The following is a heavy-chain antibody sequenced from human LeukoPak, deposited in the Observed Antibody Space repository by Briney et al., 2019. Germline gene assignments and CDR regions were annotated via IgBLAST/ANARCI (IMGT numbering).Heavy chain of an antibody. V-gene: IGHV1-46*01. CDR2: INPSGGST. CDR3: ARDYKQQLAPYYYYGMDV. Sequence: ASVKVSCKASGYTFTSYYMHWVRQAPGQGLEWMGIINPSGGSTSYAQKFQGRVTMTRDTSTSTVYMELSSLRSEDTAVYYCARDYKQQLAPYYYYGMDVWGQGTTVTVSS. J-gene: IGHJ6*02. CDR1: GYTFTSYY. D-gene: IGHD6-13*01.